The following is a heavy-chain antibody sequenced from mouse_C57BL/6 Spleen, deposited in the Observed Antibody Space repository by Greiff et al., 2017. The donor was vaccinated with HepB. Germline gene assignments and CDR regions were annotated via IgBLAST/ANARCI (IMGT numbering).Heavy chain of an antibody. J-gene: IGHJ2*01. D-gene: IGHD1-1*01. CDR2: VYPYNGGT. CDR3: ARGDYGSSPYYFDY. Sequence: EVQLQESGPVLVKPGPSVKISCKASGFTFTDYYMHWVKQSHGKSLEWIGLVYPYNGGTSYNQKFKGKATLTVDTSSSTAYMALNSLTSEDSAVYYFARGDYGSSPYYFDYWGQGTTLTVSS. V-gene: IGHV1-36*01. CDR1: GFTFTDYY.